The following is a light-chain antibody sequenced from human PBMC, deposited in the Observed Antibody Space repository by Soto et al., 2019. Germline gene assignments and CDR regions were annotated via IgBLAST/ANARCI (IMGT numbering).Light chain of an antibody. CDR2: GAA. J-gene: IGKJ5*01. CDR1: QSVGSN. CDR3: QQHHNSHPIT. Sequence: EIVLTQSPATLSVSPGERATLSCRASQSVGSNLSWDQQKPGPAPRLGIYGAATRATGIPNRVSGSGSGTDFNLTINSLELEDYAVYYCQQHHNSHPITFGQGTRLEIK. V-gene: IGKV3D-15*01.